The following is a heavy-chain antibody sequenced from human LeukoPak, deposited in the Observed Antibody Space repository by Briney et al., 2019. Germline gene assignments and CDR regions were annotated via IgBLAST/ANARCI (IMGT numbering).Heavy chain of an antibody. CDR2: ISIDGSNT. CDR3: ATEPVGDTCFVED. D-gene: IGHD1-26*01. J-gene: IGHJ4*02. V-gene: IGHV3-74*01. Sequence: GGSLILSCSASGFTFSNYWMHWVRQAPGKGLVWVSQISIDGSNTRYADSVKGRFTISRDNAKSTLYLQMNSLRAEDSAMYYCATEPVGDTCFVEDWGQGTLVTVSS. CDR1: GFTFSNYW.